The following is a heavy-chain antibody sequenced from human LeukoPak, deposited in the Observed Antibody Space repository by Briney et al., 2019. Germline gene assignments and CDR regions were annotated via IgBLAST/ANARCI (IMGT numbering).Heavy chain of an antibody. CDR2: IYHSGST. V-gene: IGHV4-38-2*02. Sequence: SETLSLTCTVSGYSISSGYYWGWIRQPPGKGLEWIGSIYHSGSTYYNPSLKSRVTISVDTSKNQFSLKLSSVTAADTAVYYCARVVYDILTGYNNWFDPWGQGTLVTVSS. D-gene: IGHD3-9*01. CDR1: GYSISSGYY. J-gene: IGHJ5*02. CDR3: ARVVYDILTGYNNWFDP.